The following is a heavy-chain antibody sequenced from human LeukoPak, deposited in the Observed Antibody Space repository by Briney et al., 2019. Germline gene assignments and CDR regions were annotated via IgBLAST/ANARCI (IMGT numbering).Heavy chain of an antibody. CDR1: GFTFSNYW. CDR2: IKQDGSEK. D-gene: IGHD3-3*01. Sequence: QTGGSLRLSCAASGFTFSNYWMHWVRQAPGKGLEWVANIKQDGSEKYYVDSVKGRFTISRDNAKNSLYLQMNSLRAEDTAVYYCAGGVRTYDYWGQGTLVTVSS. J-gene: IGHJ4*02. V-gene: IGHV3-7*01. CDR3: AGGVRTYDY.